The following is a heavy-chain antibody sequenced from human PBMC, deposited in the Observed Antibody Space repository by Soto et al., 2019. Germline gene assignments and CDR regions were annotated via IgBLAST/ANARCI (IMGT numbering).Heavy chain of an antibody. J-gene: IGHJ1*01. D-gene: IGHD2-2*01. CDR2: IIPFLGIT. CDR1: GGTFSSYT. Sequence: QVQLVQSGAEVKKPGSSVKVSCKASGGTFSSYTIVWVRQAPGQGLEWMGRIIPFLGITNYPQKFQARVTLPADTSTGTAYMELSSLRSDDTAIYYCARVSCSSADCSLAAEQWAQGILVTVSS. CDR3: ARVSCSSADCSLAAEQ. V-gene: IGHV1-69*02.